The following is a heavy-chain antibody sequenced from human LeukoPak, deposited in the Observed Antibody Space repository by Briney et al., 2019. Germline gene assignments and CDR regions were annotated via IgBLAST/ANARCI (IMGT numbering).Heavy chain of an antibody. Sequence: SETLSLTCTASGGSISSYYWSWIRQPPGKGLEWIGYIYYSGSTNYNPSLKSRVTISVDTSKNQFSLKLSSVTAADTAVYYCARGEAGSLDYWGQGTLVTVSS. D-gene: IGHD6-13*01. CDR3: ARGEAGSLDY. J-gene: IGHJ4*02. CDR1: GGSISSYY. V-gene: IGHV4-59*01. CDR2: IYYSGST.